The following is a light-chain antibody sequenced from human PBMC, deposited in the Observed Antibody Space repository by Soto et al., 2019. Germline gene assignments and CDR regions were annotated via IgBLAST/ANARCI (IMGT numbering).Light chain of an antibody. CDR2: GAS. J-gene: IGKJ1*01. CDR3: QQYNNWPPT. V-gene: IGKV3-15*01. Sequence: EIVMTQSTATLSVSPGERATLSCRASQSVSSSLAWYQQKPGQAPRLLIYGASTRATGVPARFSGSGSGTEFTLTISSLQSEDVAVYYCQQYNNWPPTFGQGTKVDI. CDR1: QSVSSS.